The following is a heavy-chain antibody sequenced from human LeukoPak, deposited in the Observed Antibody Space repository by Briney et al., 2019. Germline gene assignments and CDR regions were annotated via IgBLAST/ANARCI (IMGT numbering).Heavy chain of an antibody. CDR1: GFTFSSYS. V-gene: IGHV3-21*01. Sequence: GGSLRLSCAASGFTFSSYSMNWVRQAPGKGLEWVSSISKSSSYIYYEDSVKGRFTISRDNAKNSLFLQMNSLRAEDTAMYYCARAGPYSSSWYIGAFDIWGQGTMVTVSS. CDR3: ARAGPYSSSWYIGAFDI. D-gene: IGHD6-13*01. CDR2: ISKSSSYI. J-gene: IGHJ3*02.